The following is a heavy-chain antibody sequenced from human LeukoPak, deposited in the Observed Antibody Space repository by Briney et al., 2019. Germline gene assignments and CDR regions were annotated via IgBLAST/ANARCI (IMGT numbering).Heavy chain of an antibody. CDR2: INPNSGGT. V-gene: IGHV1-2*02. CDR1: GYTFTGYY. CDR3: ARGGSGSYYQTSLVGY. Sequence: ASVKVSCKASGYTFTGYYMHWVRQAPGQGLEWMGWINPNSGGTNYAQKFQGRVTMTRDTSISTAYMELSRLRSDDTAVYYCARGGSGSYYQTSLVGYWGQGTLVTVSS. J-gene: IGHJ4*02. D-gene: IGHD3-10*01.